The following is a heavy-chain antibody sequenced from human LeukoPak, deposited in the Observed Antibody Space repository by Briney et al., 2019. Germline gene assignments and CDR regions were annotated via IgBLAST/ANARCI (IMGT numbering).Heavy chain of an antibody. CDR3: ARDGLYCSSTSCYFDF. J-gene: IGHJ4*02. Sequence: GSLRLSCAASGFTFSSYSMNWVRQAPGKGLEWVSVISSSSGYIYHADSVKGRFTISRDNAKNSLYLQMNSLRAEDTAVYYCARDGLYCSSTSCYFDFWGQGTLVTVSS. CDR1: GFTFSSYS. D-gene: IGHD2-2*01. CDR2: ISSSSGYI. V-gene: IGHV3-21*01.